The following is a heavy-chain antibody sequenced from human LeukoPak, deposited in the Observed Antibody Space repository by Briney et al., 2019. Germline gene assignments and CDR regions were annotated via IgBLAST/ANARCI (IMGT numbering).Heavy chain of an antibody. V-gene: IGHV3-30*03. CDR3: ATSHNYDFWSGDDY. CDR2: ISYDGSNK. J-gene: IGHJ4*02. D-gene: IGHD3-3*01. Sequence: GGSLRLSCAASGFTFSSYGMHWVRQAPGKGLEWVAVISYDGSNKYYADSVKGRFTISRDNSKNTLYLQMNSLRAEDTAVYYCATSHNYDFWSGDDYWGQGTLVTVSS. CDR1: GFTFSSYG.